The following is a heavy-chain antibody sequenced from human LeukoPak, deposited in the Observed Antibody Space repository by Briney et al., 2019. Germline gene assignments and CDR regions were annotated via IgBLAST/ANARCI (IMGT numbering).Heavy chain of an antibody. J-gene: IGHJ4*02. Sequence: ASVKVSCKASVYTFTSYYIHWVRQAPGQGLELVGMINPSGGSTSYAQKFQGRVTMTRDTSTSTVYMELSSLRSEDTALYYCARESTWNDYWGQGTLVTVSS. CDR1: VYTFTSYY. V-gene: IGHV1-46*01. CDR2: INPSGGST. D-gene: IGHD2/OR15-2a*01. CDR3: ARESTWNDY.